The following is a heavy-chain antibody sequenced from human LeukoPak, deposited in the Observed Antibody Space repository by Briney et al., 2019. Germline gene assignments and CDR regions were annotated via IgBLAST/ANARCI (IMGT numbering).Heavy chain of an antibody. D-gene: IGHD4-11*01. J-gene: IGHJ4*02. CDR3: ASKTTVTTGYNY. CDR2: IIPIFGTA. Sequence: SVKVSCKASGGTFSSYAISWVRQAPGQGLEWMGGIIPIFGTANYAQKFQGRVTITTDESTSTAYMELSSLRSEDTAVYYCASKTTVTTGYNYWGQGTLVTVSS. CDR1: GGTFSSYA. V-gene: IGHV1-69*05.